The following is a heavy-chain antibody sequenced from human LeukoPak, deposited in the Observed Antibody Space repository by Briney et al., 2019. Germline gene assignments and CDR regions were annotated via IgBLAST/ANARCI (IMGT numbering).Heavy chain of an antibody. CDR3: ARAPGYCNNGVCFGDYEYGMDV. J-gene: IGHJ6*02. D-gene: IGHD2-8*01. V-gene: IGHV3-30*09. CDR2: ISFHGSNA. CDR1: EFTFRKYA. Sequence: PGRSLRLSCAVSEFTFRKYAFYWVRQAPGKGLQCVAAISFHGSNAHSADSVKGRFAISRDDSKSTVYLQMNNLRTEDTAVYYCARAPGYCNNGVCFGDYEYGMDVWGQGTTVTVS.